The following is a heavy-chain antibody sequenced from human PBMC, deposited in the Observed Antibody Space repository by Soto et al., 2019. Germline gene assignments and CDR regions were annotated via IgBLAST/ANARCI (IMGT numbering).Heavy chain of an antibody. Sequence: PSETLSLTCTVSGGSVSSGSYYWSWIRQPPGKGLEWIGYIYYSGSTNYNPSLKSRVTISVDTSKNQFSLKLSSVTAADTAVYYCARDVAVVAASDYWGQGTLVTVSS. V-gene: IGHV4-61*01. CDR3: ARDVAVVAASDY. CDR2: IYYSGST. J-gene: IGHJ4*02. D-gene: IGHD2-15*01. CDR1: GGSVSSGSYY.